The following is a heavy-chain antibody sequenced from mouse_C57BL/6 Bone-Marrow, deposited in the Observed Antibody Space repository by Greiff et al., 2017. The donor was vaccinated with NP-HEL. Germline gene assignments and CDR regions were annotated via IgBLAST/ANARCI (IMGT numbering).Heavy chain of an antibody. CDR3: ARYYYGYDGYFDY. CDR2: INPNNGGT. Sequence: EVQLQQSGPELVKPGASVKISCKASGYTFTDYYMNWVKQSHGKSLEWIGDINPNNGGTSYNQKFKGKATLTVDKSSSTAYMELRSLTSEDSAVYYCARYYYGYDGYFDYWGQGTTLTVSS. CDR1: GYTFTDYY. J-gene: IGHJ2*01. D-gene: IGHD2-2*01. V-gene: IGHV1-26*01.